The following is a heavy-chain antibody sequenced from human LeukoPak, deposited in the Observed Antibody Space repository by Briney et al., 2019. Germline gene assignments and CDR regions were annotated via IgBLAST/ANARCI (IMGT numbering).Heavy chain of an antibody. J-gene: IGHJ4*02. CDR2: ISGSGGST. CDR1: GFTFSSYA. V-gene: IGHV3-23*01. Sequence: GGSLRLSCAASGFTFSSYAMSWVRQAPGKGLEWVSAISGSGGSTYYADSVKGRFTISRDNSKNTLYLQMNSLRAEDTAIYYCAKDWDTAMVTPTPFDYWGQGTLVTVSS. D-gene: IGHD5-18*01. CDR3: AKDWDTAMVTPTPFDY.